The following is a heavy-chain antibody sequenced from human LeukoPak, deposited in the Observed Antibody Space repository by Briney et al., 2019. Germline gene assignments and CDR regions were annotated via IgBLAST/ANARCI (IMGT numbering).Heavy chain of an antibody. CDR2: IYYSGST. J-gene: IGHJ6*03. V-gene: IGHV4-39*01. CDR3: ARHLYRYYYMDV. D-gene: IGHD1-26*01. Sequence: SEPLSLTCTVSGGSISSSSYFWGWIRQPPGKGLEGIGRIYYSGSTYYTPSLKSRVTISVDTSKNQFSLKQSSVTAADTAVYYCARHLYRYYYMDVWGKGTTVTVSS. CDR1: GGSISSSSYF.